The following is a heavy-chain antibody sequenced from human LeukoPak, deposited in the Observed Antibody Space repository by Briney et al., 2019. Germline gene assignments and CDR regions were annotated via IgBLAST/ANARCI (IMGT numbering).Heavy chain of an antibody. V-gene: IGHV3-30*02. D-gene: IGHD1-26*01. CDR2: IRYDGSNK. J-gene: IGHJ3*02. CDR3: AREHMGVAAFDI. CDR1: GFTFSSYG. Sequence: GGSLRLSCAASGFTFSSYGMHWVRQAPGKGPEWVAFIRYDGSNKYYADSVKGRFTISRDNSKNSLYLQMNSLRTEDTAVYYCAREHMGVAAFDIWGQGTMVTVSS.